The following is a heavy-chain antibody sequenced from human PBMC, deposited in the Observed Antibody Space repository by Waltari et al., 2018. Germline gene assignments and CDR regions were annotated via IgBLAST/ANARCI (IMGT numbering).Heavy chain of an antibody. CDR2: IWYDGSNK. V-gene: IGHV3-33*06. J-gene: IGHJ6*03. CDR1: GFTFSSYG. CDR3: AKDRRDPDGDGVLRFFAYYYYYMDV. Sequence: QVQLVESGGGVVQPGRSLRLSCAASGFTFSSYGMHWVRQAPGKGLEWVAVIWYDGSNKYYADSVKGRFTISRDNSKNTLYLQMNSLRAEDTAVYYCAKDRRDPDGDGVLRFFAYYYYYMDVWGKGTTVTVSS. D-gene: IGHD3-3*01.